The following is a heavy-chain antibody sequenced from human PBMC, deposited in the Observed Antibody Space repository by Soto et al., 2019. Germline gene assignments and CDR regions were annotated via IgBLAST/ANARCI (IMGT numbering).Heavy chain of an antibody. J-gene: IGHJ4*02. Sequence: QVQLVESGGGVVQPGRSLRLSCAASGFTFSSYAMHWVRQAPGKGLEWMAVISYDGSNKYYADSVKGRFTISRDNSKNTLYLQMNSLRAEDTAVYYCARVGGSSGWNDYWGQGTLVTVSS. CDR1: GFTFSSYA. CDR2: ISYDGSNK. D-gene: IGHD6-19*01. CDR3: ARVGGSSGWNDY. V-gene: IGHV3-30-3*01.